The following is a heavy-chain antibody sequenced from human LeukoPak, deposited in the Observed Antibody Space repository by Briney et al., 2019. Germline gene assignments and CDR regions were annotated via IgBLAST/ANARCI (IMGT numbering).Heavy chain of an antibody. D-gene: IGHD6-13*01. J-gene: IGHJ4*02. Sequence: GGSLRLSCAASGFTFSSYWMHWVRQAPGKGLVWVSRIHSDGSSTSYADSVKGRFTISRDNSKNTLYLQMNSLRAEDTAVYYCAKTPGIAADRLDYWGQGTLVTVSS. CDR2: IHSDGSST. CDR1: GFTFSSYW. CDR3: AKTPGIAADRLDY. V-gene: IGHV3-74*01.